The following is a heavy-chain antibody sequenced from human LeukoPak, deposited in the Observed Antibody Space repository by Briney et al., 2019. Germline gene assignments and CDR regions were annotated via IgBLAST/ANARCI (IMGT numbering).Heavy chain of an antibody. D-gene: IGHD2-15*01. V-gene: IGHV3-23*01. Sequence: GGSLRLSCAASGFTFSSYAMSWVRQAPGKGLEWVSSISGSGDTTYSVKGRFTISRDNSKSTLYLQMNTLRAEDAAVYYCASSGYCSGGNCYLRYWYFDLWGRGTLVTVSS. CDR1: GFTFSSYA. J-gene: IGHJ2*01. CDR2: ISGSG. CDR3: ASSGYCSGGNCYLRYWYFDL.